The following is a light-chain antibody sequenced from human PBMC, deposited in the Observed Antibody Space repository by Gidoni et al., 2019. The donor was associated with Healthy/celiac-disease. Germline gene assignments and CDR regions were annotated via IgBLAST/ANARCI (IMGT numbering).Light chain of an antibody. Sequence: DIQMTQSPSTLSASVGDRVTITCRASQSISIWLAWYQQKPGKAPKLLIYDASSLESGVPSRVSCSGSGTEFTLTISSLQPDDFATYYCQQYNSYSPTLTFGGGTKVEIK. J-gene: IGKJ4*01. CDR2: DAS. CDR3: QQYNSYSPTLT. CDR1: QSISIW. V-gene: IGKV1-5*01.